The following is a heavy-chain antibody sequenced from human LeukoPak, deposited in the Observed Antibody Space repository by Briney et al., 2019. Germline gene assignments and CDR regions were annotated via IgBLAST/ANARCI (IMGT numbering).Heavy chain of an antibody. D-gene: IGHD5-18*01. V-gene: IGHV3-7*03. J-gene: IGHJ4*02. CDR1: GFTFSSYW. Sequence: GGSLRLSCAASGFTFSSYWMSWVRQAPGKGLEWVANIKQDGSEKYYVDSVKGRFTISRDNAKNSLYLQMNSLRAEDTAVYYCARASIQLWFVGAYWGQGTLVTVSS. CDR3: ARASIQLWFVGAY. CDR2: IKQDGSEK.